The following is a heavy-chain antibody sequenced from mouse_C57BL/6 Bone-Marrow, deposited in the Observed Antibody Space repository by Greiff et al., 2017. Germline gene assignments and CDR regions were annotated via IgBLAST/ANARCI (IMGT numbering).Heavy chain of an antibody. D-gene: IGHD1-1*01. CDR1: GYTFTSYW. Sequence: QVQLQQPGAELVKPGASVKLSCKASGYTFTSYWMHWVKQRPGRGLEWIGEIYPRSGNTYYNEKFKGKATLTADKSSSTAYMELRSLTSEDSAVYFCARSVGSSYWYFDVWGTGTTVTVSS. CDR3: ARSVGSSYWYFDV. CDR2: IYPRSGNT. V-gene: IGHV1-55*01. J-gene: IGHJ1*03.